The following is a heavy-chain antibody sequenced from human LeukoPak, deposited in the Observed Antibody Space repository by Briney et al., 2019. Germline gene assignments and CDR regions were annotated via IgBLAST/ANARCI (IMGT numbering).Heavy chain of an antibody. J-gene: IGHJ4*02. Sequence: GASVKVSCKVSGYSLTELSMHWVRQAPGKGLEWMGGVDPENGAAIYAQKLQGRVTMTEDTSTDTAYMELNSLTSDDTADYYCATGPTMPAPDTSPGLLDFWGQGTLVNVSS. D-gene: IGHD6-13*01. CDR1: GYSLTELS. CDR2: VDPENGAA. CDR3: ATGPTMPAPDTSPGLLDF. V-gene: IGHV1-24*01.